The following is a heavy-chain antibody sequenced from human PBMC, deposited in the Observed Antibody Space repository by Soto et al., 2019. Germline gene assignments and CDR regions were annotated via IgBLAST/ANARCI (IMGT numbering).Heavy chain of an antibody. CDR3: AKEDRGEGYYYYYGMDV. J-gene: IGHJ6*02. CDR1: GFTFSSYG. Sequence: LRLSCAASGFTFSSYGMHWVRQAPGKGLEWVAVISYDGSNKYYADSVKGRFTISRDNSKNTLYLQMNSLRAEDTAVYYGAKEDRGEGYYYYYGMDVWGQGTTVTVSS. D-gene: IGHD3-10*01. CDR2: ISYDGSNK. V-gene: IGHV3-30*18.